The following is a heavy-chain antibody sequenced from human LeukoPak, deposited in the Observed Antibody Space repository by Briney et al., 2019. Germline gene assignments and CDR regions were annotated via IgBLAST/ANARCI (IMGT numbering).Heavy chain of an antibody. J-gene: IGHJ6*02. CDR3: ARDRTVEYSSGLYYYYGMDV. CDR2: IKQDGSEK. D-gene: IGHD6-19*01. Sequence: GGSLRLSCAASGFTFSSYWMSWVRQAPGKGLEWVANIKQDGSEKYYVDSVKGRFTISRDNAKNSLYLQMNSLRAEDTAVYYCARDRTVEYSSGLYYYYGMDVWGQGTTVTVSS. CDR1: GFTFSSYW. V-gene: IGHV3-7*01.